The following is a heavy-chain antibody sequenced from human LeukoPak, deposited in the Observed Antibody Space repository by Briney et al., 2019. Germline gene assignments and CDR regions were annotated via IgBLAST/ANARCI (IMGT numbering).Heavy chain of an antibody. V-gene: IGHV3-23*01. CDR2: ISGSGGST. Sequence: GGSLRLTCAASGFTFLSYAMSWVRQAPSKGLEWVSPISGSGGSTYYADSVKGRFTISRDNSKNTLYLQMNSLRAEDTAVYYCAKGGSFGYSGSYPDYWGQGTLVTGSS. D-gene: IGHD1-26*01. CDR1: GFTFLSYA. CDR3: AKGGSFGYSGSYPDY. J-gene: IGHJ4*02.